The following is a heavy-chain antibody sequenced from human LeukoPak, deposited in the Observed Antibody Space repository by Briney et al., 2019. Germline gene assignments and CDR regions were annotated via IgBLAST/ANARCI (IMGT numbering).Heavy chain of an antibody. J-gene: IGHJ4*02. V-gene: IGHV3-21*01. CDR2: ISSSSSYI. D-gene: IGHD3-22*01. CDR1: GFTFSSYS. CDR3: ARDGYYDSSGYEYNY. Sequence: GGSLRLSCAASGFTFSSYSMNWVRQAPGKGLEWVSSISSSSSYIYYADSVKGRFTISRDNAKNSLYLQMNSLRAEDTAVYYCARDGYYDSSGYEYNYWGQGTLVTVFS.